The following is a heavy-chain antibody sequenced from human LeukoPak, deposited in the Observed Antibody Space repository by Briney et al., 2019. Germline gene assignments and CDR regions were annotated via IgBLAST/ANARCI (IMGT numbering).Heavy chain of an antibody. D-gene: IGHD2-15*01. CDR3: ARQGRSRGDY. V-gene: IGHV5-51*01. Sequence: GESLKISCKGFGHNFTTYWIGWVRQMPGKGLEWMGIIYPGDSDTRYSPSFQGQVAISADKSISTAYLQWSSLKASDTAMYYCARQGRSRGDYWGQGTLVTVSS. J-gene: IGHJ4*02. CDR2: IYPGDSDT. CDR1: GHNFTTYW.